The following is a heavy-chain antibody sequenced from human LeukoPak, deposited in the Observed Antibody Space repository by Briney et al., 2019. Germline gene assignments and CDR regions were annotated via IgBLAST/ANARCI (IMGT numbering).Heavy chain of an antibody. D-gene: IGHD2-8*01. CDR1: GGTFSSYA. CDR3: AGFGVRPY. J-gene: IGHJ4*02. V-gene: IGHV1-69*05. CDR2: IIPIFGTA. Sequence: SVKVSCKASGGTFSSYAISWVRQAPGQGLEWMGGIIPIFGTANYAQKFQGRVTTTTDESTSTAYMELSSLRSEDTAVYYCAGFGVRPYWGQGTLVTVSS.